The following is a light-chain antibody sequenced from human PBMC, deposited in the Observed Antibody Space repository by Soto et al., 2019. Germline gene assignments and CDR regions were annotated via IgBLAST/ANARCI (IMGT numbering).Light chain of an antibody. V-gene: IGKV3-11*01. CDR3: QQRSDWLPIT. CDR2: GAS. Sequence: EIVLTQSPATLSLSPGERATLSCRASQTVGSSFLAWYQHKPGQAPRLLIYGASNRAAGIPARFSGSGSGTDFTLTISSLEPEDFAVYYCQQRSDWLPITFGQGTRLEIK. J-gene: IGKJ5*01. CDR1: QTVGSSF.